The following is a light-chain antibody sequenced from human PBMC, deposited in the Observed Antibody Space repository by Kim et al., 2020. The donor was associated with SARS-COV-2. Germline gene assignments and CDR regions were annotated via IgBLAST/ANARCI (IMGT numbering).Light chain of an antibody. Sequence: GQSITISCTGTSSVVVGYNCVAWYQQHPGKAPKLMIYDVSNRPSGVSNRFSGSKSGNTASLTISGLQAEDEADYYCSSYTSSSTRVFGGGTKLTVL. CDR2: DVS. CDR3: SSYTSSSTRV. J-gene: IGLJ3*02. CDR1: SSVVVGYNC. V-gene: IGLV2-14*03.